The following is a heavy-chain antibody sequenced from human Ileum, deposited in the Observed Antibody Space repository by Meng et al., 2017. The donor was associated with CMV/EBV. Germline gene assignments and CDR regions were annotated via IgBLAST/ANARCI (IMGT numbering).Heavy chain of an antibody. Sequence: LVDVGGGLVKPGGSLRVSCVGSGFNFNDAWMSWVRQAPGKGLEWIGRIKSKASGGTTDYAAPVKDRFIISRDDSKNTVYLQMNSLEIEDTAMYYCAWDIAYYLTTWGQGALVTVSS. J-gene: IGHJ5*02. CDR3: AWDIAYYLTT. CDR2: IKSKASGGTT. V-gene: IGHV3-15*05. D-gene: IGHD2-21*01. CDR1: GFNFNDAW.